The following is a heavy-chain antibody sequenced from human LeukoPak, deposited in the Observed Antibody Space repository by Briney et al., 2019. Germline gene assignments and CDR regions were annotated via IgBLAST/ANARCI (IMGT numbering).Heavy chain of an antibody. CDR3: AKGSSGYFVDL. D-gene: IGHD3-22*01. CDR2: ISNDGGGT. J-gene: IGHJ5*02. Sequence: GGSLRLSCAASGFIFNNYGLIWVRQAPGKGLEWVSAISNDGGGTNYADFVKGRFTNSRDNSKNTLFLQMNSLRAEDTALYYCAKGSSGYFVDLWGQGTLVTVSS. V-gene: IGHV3-23*01. CDR1: GFIFNNYG.